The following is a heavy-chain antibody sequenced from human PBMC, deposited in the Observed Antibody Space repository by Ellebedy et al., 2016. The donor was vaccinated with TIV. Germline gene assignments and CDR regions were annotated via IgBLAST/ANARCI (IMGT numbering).Heavy chain of an antibody. CDR2: IYHSGST. D-gene: IGHD6-19*01. Sequence: SETLSLXCAVSGGSISSGGYSWSWIRQPPGKGLEWIGYIYHSGSTYYNPSLKSRVTISVDRSKNQFSLKLSSVTAADTAVYYCARDGAGWPLYYYGMDVWGQGTTVTVSS. V-gene: IGHV4-30-2*01. J-gene: IGHJ6*02. CDR3: ARDGAGWPLYYYGMDV. CDR1: GGSISSGGYS.